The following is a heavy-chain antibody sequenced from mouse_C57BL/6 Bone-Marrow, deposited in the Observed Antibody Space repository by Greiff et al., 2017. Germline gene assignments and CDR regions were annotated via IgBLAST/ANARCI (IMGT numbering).Heavy chain of an antibody. CDR1: GYTFTSYW. CDR3: ARDYDGSRGYYAMDY. D-gene: IGHD1-1*01. V-gene: IGHV1-59*01. Sequence: QVQLQQPGAELVRPGTSVKLSCKASGYTFTSYWMHWVKQRPGQGLEWIGGIDPSDSYTNYNQKFKGKATLTVDTSSSTAYMQLSSLTSEDSAVYYCARDYDGSRGYYAMDYWGQGTSVTVSS. CDR2: IDPSDSYT. J-gene: IGHJ4*01.